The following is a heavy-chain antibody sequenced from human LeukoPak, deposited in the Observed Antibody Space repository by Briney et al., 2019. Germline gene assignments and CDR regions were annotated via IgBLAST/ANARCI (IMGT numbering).Heavy chain of an antibody. D-gene: IGHD1-26*01. V-gene: IGHV3-30*02. CDR1: GFTFSSYG. J-gene: IGHJ4*02. Sequence: PGGSLRLSCAASGFTFSSYGMHWVRQAPGKGLEWVAFIRYDGGNTYYVDSVKGRFTISRDNSKNTLYLQMNSLRAEDTAVYYCAKHLFTGSYTSTFDYWGQGTLVTVSP. CDR3: AKHLFTGSYTSTFDY. CDR2: IRYDGGNT.